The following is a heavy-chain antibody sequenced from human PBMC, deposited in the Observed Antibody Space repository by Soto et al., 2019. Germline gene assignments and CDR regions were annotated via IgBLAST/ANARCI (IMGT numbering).Heavy chain of an antibody. V-gene: IGHV4-31*03. D-gene: IGHD3-22*01. J-gene: IGHJ5*02. CDR1: GGSISSGGYY. CDR3: ARKGYYDSSGSSLDP. CDR2: IYYSGST. Sequence: SETLSLTCTVSGGSISSGGYYWSWIRQHPGKGLEWIGYIYYSGSTYYNPSLKSRVTISVDTSKNQFSLKLSSVTAADTAVYYCARKGYYDSSGSSLDPWGQGTLVTVSS.